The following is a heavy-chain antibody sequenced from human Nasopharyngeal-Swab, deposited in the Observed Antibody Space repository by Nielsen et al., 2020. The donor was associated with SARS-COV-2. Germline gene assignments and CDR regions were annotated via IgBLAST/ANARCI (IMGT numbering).Heavy chain of an antibody. V-gene: IGHV3-23*01. CDR3: AKSEDAVDI. CDR2: ISDSGGRT. CDR1: GFTLNTYA. J-gene: IGHJ3*02. Sequence: GESLKISCASSGFTLNTYAMSWVRQAPGAGLEWVSAISDSGGRTYYADSVKGRFTISRDNSQNTLFLQMNSLRAEDTAVYYCAKSEDAVDIWGQGTMATVSS.